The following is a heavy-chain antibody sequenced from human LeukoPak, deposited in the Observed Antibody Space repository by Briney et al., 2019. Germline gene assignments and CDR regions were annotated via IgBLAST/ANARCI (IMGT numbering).Heavy chain of an antibody. CDR3: ARDSTPSYYYGSGSQNWFDP. V-gene: IGHV3-48*03. D-gene: IGHD3-10*01. CDR2: ISSSGTI. CDR1: GITFSSHG. Sequence: GGSLRLSCAASGITFSSHGMHWVRQAPGTGLEWLAYISSSGTIYYADSVKGRFTISRDNAKNSLYLQMNSLRAEDTAVYYCARDSTPSYYYGSGSQNWFDPWGQGTLVTVSS. J-gene: IGHJ5*02.